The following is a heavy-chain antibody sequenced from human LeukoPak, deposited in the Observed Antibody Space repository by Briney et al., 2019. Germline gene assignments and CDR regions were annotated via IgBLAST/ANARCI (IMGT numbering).Heavy chain of an antibody. D-gene: IGHD3-22*01. V-gene: IGHV4-59*08. Sequence: SETLSLTCTVSGGYISTYYWTWIRQPPGKGLEWIGNIYYTGSTNYNPSLKSRVTISVDTSKNQFSLKLSSVTAADTAVYYCARLIYFDSSGYYTEYWFDPWGQGTLVTVSS. CDR3: ARLIYFDSSGYYTEYWFDP. J-gene: IGHJ5*02. CDR2: IYYTGST. CDR1: GGYISTYY.